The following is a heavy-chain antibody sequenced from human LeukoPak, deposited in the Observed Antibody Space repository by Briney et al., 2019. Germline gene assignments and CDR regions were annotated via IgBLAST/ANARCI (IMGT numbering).Heavy chain of an antibody. CDR2: IYHSGIT. J-gene: IGHJ6*03. D-gene: IGHD1-26*01. V-gene: IGHV4-38-2*02. CDR1: GYSISSGYY. Sequence: PSETLSLTCTVSGYSISSGYYWGCIRQPPGKGLEWIGSIYHSGITYYNPSLESRVTISVDTSKNHFSLNLSSVTAADTAVYYCARAQGPTGSYLYMDVWGKGTTVTVSS. CDR3: ARAQGPTGSYLYMDV.